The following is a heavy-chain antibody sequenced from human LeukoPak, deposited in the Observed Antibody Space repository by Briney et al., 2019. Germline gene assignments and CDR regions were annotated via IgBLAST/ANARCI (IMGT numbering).Heavy chain of an antibody. D-gene: IGHD6-19*01. Sequence: SETLSLTCAVYGGSFSGYYWSWIRQPPGKGLEWIGEINHSGSTNYNPSLKSRVTISVDTSKNQFSLKLSSVTAADTAVYYCATIPSSGRPAFDYWGQGTLVTVSS. CDR2: INHSGST. CDR1: GGSFSGYY. CDR3: ATIPSSGRPAFDY. V-gene: IGHV4-34*01. J-gene: IGHJ4*02.